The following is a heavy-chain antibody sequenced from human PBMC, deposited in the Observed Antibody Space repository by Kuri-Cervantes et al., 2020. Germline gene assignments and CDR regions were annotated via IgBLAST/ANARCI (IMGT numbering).Heavy chain of an antibody. CDR3: ARDAGAHHFDY. J-gene: IGHJ4*02. D-gene: IGHD1-26*01. CDR2: IWYDGSNK. CDR1: GFTFSSYG. V-gene: IGHV3-33*08. Sequence: GESLKISCAASGFTFSSYGMHWVRQAPGKGLEWVAVIWYDGSNKYYADSVKGRFTISRDNSKNTLYLQMNGLRAEDTAVYYCARDAGAHHFDYWGQGTLVTVSS.